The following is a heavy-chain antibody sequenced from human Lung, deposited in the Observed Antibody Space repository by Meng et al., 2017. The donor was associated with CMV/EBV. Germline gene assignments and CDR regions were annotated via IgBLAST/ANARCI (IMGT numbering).Heavy chain of an antibody. CDR3: ARHNDWGSDY. D-gene: IGHD7-27*01. CDR1: GYTFTAHY. CDR2: IHPHRGDT. Sequence: SVKVSCKASGYTFTAHYFHWVRQAPGQGLEWMGWIHPHRGDTNYAQQFQGRVTLTRDTSINTGYMELTRLTSDDTAVYYCARHNDWGSDYWGQGTLVTVSS. J-gene: IGHJ4*02. V-gene: IGHV1-2*02.